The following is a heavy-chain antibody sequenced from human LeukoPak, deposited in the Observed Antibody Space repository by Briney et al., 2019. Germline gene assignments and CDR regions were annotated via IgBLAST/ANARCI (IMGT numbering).Heavy chain of an antibody. CDR1: GFTLSNAW. J-gene: IGHJ4*02. V-gene: IGHV3-15*01. CDR3: TTRCSSTSCKYFDY. CDR2: IKSKSDGGTT. D-gene: IGHD2-2*01. Sequence: GGSLRLSCAASGFTLSNAWMSWVRQAPGKGLEWVGRIKSKSDGGTTNYAAPVRGRFTISRDDSKNTLYLQMNSLKTEDTAVYYCTTRCSSTSCKYFDYWGQGTLVTVSS.